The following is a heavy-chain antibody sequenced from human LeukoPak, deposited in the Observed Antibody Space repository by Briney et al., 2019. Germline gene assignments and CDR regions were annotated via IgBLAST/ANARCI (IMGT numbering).Heavy chain of an antibody. CDR1: GYTFTGYY. V-gene: IGHV1-2*02. D-gene: IGHD1-1*01. CDR3: ARSITATGH. J-gene: IGHJ4*02. Sequence: ASLKVSCKASGYTFTGYYIHWVRQAPGQGLEWMGYINPDSGGTNYAQKFQGRVTMTRDTSISTAYMELSGLTSDDTAVYHCARSITATGHWGQGTLVTVSS. CDR2: INPDSGGT.